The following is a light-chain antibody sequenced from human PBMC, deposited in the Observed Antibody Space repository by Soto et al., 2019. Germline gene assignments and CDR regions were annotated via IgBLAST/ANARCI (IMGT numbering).Light chain of an antibody. J-gene: IGKJ5*01. CDR2: GAS. CDR1: QSVSSSY. Sequence: EIVLTQSPGTLSLSPGERATLSGMASQSVSSSYLAWYQQKPGQAPRLLIYGASSRATGIPDRFSGSGSGTDFTLNITRLEPEDFAVYYCQQYGSSPITFGQGTRLENK. CDR3: QQYGSSPIT. V-gene: IGKV3-20*01.